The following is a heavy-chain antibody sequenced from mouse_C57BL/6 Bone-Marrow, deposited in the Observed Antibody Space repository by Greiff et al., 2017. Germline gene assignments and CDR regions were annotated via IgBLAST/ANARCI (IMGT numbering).Heavy chain of an antibody. Sequence: EVKLVESGGGLVKPGGSLKLSCAASGFTFSDYGMHWVRQAPEKGLEWVAYISSGSSTIYYADTVKGRFTISRDNAKNTLFLQMTSLRSEDTAMYYCARTLGVVGYVMDYWGQGTSVTVSS. V-gene: IGHV5-17*01. D-gene: IGHD3-2*02. CDR3: ARTLGVVGYVMDY. J-gene: IGHJ4*01. CDR1: GFTFSDYG. CDR2: ISSGSSTI.